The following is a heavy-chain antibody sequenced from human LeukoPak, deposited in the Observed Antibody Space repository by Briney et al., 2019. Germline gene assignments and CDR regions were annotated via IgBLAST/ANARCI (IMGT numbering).Heavy chain of an antibody. Sequence: PSETLSLTCTVSGGSISSSGYYWDWIRQPPGKGLEWIGNIYYGGSTYYNPSLKSRVTISVDTSKNQFFLKLSSVTAADTAVYYCARDHSGKPHYMDVWGKGTTVTVSS. CDR3: ARDHSGKPHYMDV. V-gene: IGHV4-39*07. CDR1: GGSISSSGYY. CDR2: IYYGGST. J-gene: IGHJ6*03.